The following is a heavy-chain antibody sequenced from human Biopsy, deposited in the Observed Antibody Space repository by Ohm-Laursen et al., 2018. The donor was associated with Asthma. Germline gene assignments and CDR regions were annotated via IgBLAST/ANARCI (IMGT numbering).Heavy chain of an antibody. Sequence: GTLSLTCTVSGGSVSSGSYYRSWIRQPPGKGLAWVSYISYSGSTDYNPSLKSRLTISMDTSKNQFSLKLSSVTAADTAVYYCARVPTTLRYFDLWGRGTLVTVSS. V-gene: IGHV4-61*01. CDR3: ARVPTTLRYFDL. CDR1: GGSVSSGSYY. D-gene: IGHD2-15*01. J-gene: IGHJ2*01. CDR2: ISYSGST.